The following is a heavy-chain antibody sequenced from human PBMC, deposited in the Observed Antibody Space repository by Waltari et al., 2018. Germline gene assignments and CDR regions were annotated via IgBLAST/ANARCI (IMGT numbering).Heavy chain of an antibody. J-gene: IGHJ4*02. D-gene: IGHD6-19*01. CDR1: GGSIRGTSYS. CDR3: ARHGPNSYSSGWLY. CDR2: IYYSGST. V-gene: IGHV4-39*01. Sequence: QLQLQESGPGLVKPSETLSLTCTVSGGSIRGTSYSWAWIRQPPGKGLEWIGSIYYSGSTYYNPSLKSRVTISVDTSKNQFSLKLSSVTAADTALYYCARHGPNSYSSGWLYWGQGTLVTVSS.